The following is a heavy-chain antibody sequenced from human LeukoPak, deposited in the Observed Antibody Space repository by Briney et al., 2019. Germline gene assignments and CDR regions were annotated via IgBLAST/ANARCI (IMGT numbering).Heavy chain of an antibody. Sequence: SETLSLTCAVYGGSFSGYYWSWIRQPPGKGLEWIGYIYTSRSTNYNPSLKGRVTISVDTSKNQFSLKLSSVTAADTAVYYCARLAAENFAADYWGQGTLVTVSS. D-gene: IGHD3-9*01. V-gene: IGHV4-4*09. CDR2: IYTSRST. CDR1: GGSFSGYY. J-gene: IGHJ4*02. CDR3: ARLAAENFAADY.